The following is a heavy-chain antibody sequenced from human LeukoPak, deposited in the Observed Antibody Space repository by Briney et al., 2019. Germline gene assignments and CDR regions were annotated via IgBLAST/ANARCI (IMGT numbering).Heavy chain of an antibody. CDR1: GFTFSYAW. Sequence: AGGSLRLSCVVSGFTFSYAWMNWVRQAPGKGLEWVSSISSRSSQIYYADSVKGRFTISRDNAKNSLYLQMNSLRAEDTAVYYCARYSSGFDYWGQGTLVTVSS. CDR3: ARYSSGFDY. J-gene: IGHJ4*02. CDR2: ISSRSSQI. D-gene: IGHD3-22*01. V-gene: IGHV3-21*04.